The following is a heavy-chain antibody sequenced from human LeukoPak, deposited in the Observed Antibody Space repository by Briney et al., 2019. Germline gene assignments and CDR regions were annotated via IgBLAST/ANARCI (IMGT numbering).Heavy chain of an antibody. CDR1: GYSFTSYW. Sequence: GESLKISCKGSGYSFTSYWIGWVRQMPGKGLKWMGIIYPGDSDTRYSPSFQGQVTISADKSISTAYLQWSSLRASDTAMYYCARLAAAGIRYFYYYMDVWGKGTTVTVSS. D-gene: IGHD6-13*01. J-gene: IGHJ6*03. V-gene: IGHV5-51*01. CDR2: IYPGDSDT. CDR3: ARLAAAGIRYFYYYMDV.